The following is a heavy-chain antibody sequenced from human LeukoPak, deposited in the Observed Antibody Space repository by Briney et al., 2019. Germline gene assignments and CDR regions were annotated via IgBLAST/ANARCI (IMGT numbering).Heavy chain of an antibody. Sequence: PSETLSLTCTVSGGSINSYYWSWIRQPPGKGLEWIGYIYYSGSTNYNPSLKSRVTISVDTSKNQFSLKLSSVTAADTAVYYCARRRATYYYDSSGHRAFDIWGQGTMVTVSS. CDR1: GGSINSYY. D-gene: IGHD3-22*01. V-gene: IGHV4-59*01. CDR2: IYYSGST. CDR3: ARRRATYYYDSSGHRAFDI. J-gene: IGHJ3*02.